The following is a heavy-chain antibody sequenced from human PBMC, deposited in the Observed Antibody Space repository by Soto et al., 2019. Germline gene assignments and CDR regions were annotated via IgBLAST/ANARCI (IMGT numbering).Heavy chain of an antibody. CDR1: GFAFSSYS. CDR3: ARKVEAAAGTASDY. V-gene: IGHV3-48*01. Sequence: GGSLRLSCAASGFAFSSYSMNWVRQAPGKGLEWVSYISSSSSTIYYADSAKGRFTISRDNAKNSPYLQMNSLRAEDTAVYYCARKVEAAAGTASDYWGQGTLVTVSS. J-gene: IGHJ4*02. D-gene: IGHD6-13*01. CDR2: ISSSSSTI.